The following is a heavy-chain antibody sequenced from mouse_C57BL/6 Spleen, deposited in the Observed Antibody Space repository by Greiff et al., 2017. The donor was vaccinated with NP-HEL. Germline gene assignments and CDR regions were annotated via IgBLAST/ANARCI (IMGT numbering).Heavy chain of an antibody. D-gene: IGHD2-4*01. V-gene: IGHV5-16*01. CDR1: GFTFSDYY. CDR2: INYDGSST. J-gene: IGHJ4*01. Sequence: EVHLVESEGGLVQPGSSMKLSCTASGFTFSDYYMAWVRQVPEKGLEWVANINYDGSSTYYLDSLKSRFIISRDNAKNILYLQMSSLKSEDTATYYCARALYDYDGGYAMDYWGQGTSVTVSS. CDR3: ARALYDYDGGYAMDY.